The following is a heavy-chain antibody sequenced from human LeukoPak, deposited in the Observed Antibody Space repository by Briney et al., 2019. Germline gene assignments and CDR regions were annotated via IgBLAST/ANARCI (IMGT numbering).Heavy chain of an antibody. CDR3: ARDGIQGKYSSGWYSD. V-gene: IGHV4-59*01. CDR2: IYYSGST. Sequence: SETLSLTCTVSGGSISSYYWSWIRQPPGKGLEWIGYIYYSGSTNYNPSLKRRVTISVDTSKNQFSLKLSSVTAADTAVYYCARDGIQGKYSSGWYSDWGQGTLATVSS. J-gene: IGHJ4*02. CDR1: GGSISSYY. D-gene: IGHD6-19*01.